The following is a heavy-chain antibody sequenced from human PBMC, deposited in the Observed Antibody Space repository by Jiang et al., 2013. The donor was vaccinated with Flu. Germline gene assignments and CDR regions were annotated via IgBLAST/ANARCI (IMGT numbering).Heavy chain of an antibody. J-gene: IGHJ4*02. V-gene: IGHV2-5*02. CDR3: TRSLTIFGVAPFDY. Sequence: KPTQTLTLTCTFSGFSLSTSGVGVGWIRQPPGKALEWLALIYWDDDKRYSPSLKSRLTITKDTSKNQVVLTMTNMDPVDTATYYCTRSLTIFGVAPFDYWGQGTLVTVSS. CDR1: GFSLSTSGVG. CDR2: IYWDDDK. D-gene: IGHD3-3*01.